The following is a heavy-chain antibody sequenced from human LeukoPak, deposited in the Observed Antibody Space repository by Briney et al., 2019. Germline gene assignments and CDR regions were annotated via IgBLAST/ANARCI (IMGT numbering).Heavy chain of an antibody. D-gene: IGHD6-19*01. CDR3: ARAGVAVAGTGYYFDY. Sequence: SETLSLTCAVYGGSFSDYYWSWIRQPPGKGLEWIGEINHGGSTNYNPSLKSRVTISVDTSKNQFSLKLSSVTAADTAVYYCARAGVAVAGTGYYFDYWGQGTLVTVSS. CDR1: GGSFSDYY. J-gene: IGHJ4*02. V-gene: IGHV4-34*01. CDR2: INHGGST.